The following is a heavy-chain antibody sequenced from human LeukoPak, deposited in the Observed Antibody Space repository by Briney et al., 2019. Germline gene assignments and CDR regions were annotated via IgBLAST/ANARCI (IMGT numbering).Heavy chain of an antibody. D-gene: IGHD3-22*01. Sequence: SETLSLTCAVYGGSFSGYYWSWIRQPPGKGLEWIGEINHSGSTNYNPSLKSRVTISVDTSKNQFSLKLSSVTAADTAVYYCARGPLHYYDSSEEYFQHWGQGTLVTVSS. CDR2: INHSGST. V-gene: IGHV4-34*01. J-gene: IGHJ1*01. CDR3: ARGPLHYYDSSEEYFQH. CDR1: GGSFSGYY.